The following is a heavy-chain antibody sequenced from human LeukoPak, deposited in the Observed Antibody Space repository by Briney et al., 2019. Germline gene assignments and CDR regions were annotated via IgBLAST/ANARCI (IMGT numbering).Heavy chain of an antibody. J-gene: IGHJ4*02. V-gene: IGHV4-34*01. CDR3: ARDRCKGGSTSCYTIYY. CDR1: GGSFSGYY. D-gene: IGHD2-2*02. Sequence: SETLSLTCAVYGGSFSGYYWSWIRQPPGKGLEWIGEINHSGSTNYNPSLKSRVTISVDTSKNQFSLKLSSVTAADTAVYYCARDRCKGGSTSCYTIYYWGQGTLVTVSS. CDR2: INHSGST.